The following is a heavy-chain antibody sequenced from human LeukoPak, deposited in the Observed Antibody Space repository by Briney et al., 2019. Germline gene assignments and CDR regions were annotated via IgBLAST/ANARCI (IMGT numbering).Heavy chain of an antibody. CDR3: ANQAGGYSGYADY. Sequence: PGGSLRLSCAASGFTFSSYAMSWVRQAPGKGLEWVSAISGSGDSTYYADSVKGRFTISRDNSKITLYLQMNSLRAEDTAVYYCANQAGGYSGYADYWGQGTLVTVSS. D-gene: IGHD5-12*01. CDR2: ISGSGDST. V-gene: IGHV3-23*01. J-gene: IGHJ4*02. CDR1: GFTFSSYA.